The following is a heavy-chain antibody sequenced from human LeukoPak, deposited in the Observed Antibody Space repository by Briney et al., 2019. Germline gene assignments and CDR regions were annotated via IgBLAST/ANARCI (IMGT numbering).Heavy chain of an antibody. J-gene: IGHJ4*02. CDR3: ARVGYYASGPFSCFDY. Sequence: GGSLRLSCAASGFTFSGYAMHWVRQAPGKGLEGVAVISYDGSNEYYADSVKGRFTISRDNSKNTLYLQMNSLSVEDTAVYYCARVGYYASGPFSCFDYWGQGTLVTVSS. V-gene: IGHV3-30-3*01. D-gene: IGHD3-10*01. CDR2: ISYDGSNE. CDR1: GFTFSGYA.